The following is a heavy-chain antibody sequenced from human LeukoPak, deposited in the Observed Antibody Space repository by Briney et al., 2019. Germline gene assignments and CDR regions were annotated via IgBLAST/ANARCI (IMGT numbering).Heavy chain of an antibody. CDR2: MNPNSGNT. Sequence: ASVKVSCKAAGYTFSTYDISWVRQATGQGLEWMGWMNPNSGNTGYAQKFQGRVTITRNTSISTAYMELSSLRSEDTAVYYCARGIGPKYNWNPLGYYYYYYMDVWGKGTTVTVSS. CDR1: GYTFSTYD. D-gene: IGHD1-20*01. V-gene: IGHV1-8*01. CDR3: ARGIGPKYNWNPLGYYYYYYMDV. J-gene: IGHJ6*03.